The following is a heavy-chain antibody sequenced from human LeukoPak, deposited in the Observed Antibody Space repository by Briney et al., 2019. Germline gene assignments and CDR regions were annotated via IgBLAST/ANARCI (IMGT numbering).Heavy chain of an antibody. J-gene: IGHJ3*02. CDR3: ARGGGTIFGVVPNDAFDI. CDR1: GYTFTGYY. Sequence: ASVKVSCKASGYTFTGYYMHWVRQAPGQGLEWMGWINPSSGGTNYAQKFQGRVTMTRDTSISTAYMELSRLRSDDTAVYYCARGGGTIFGVVPNDAFDIWGQGTMVTVSS. D-gene: IGHD3-3*01. V-gene: IGHV1-2*02. CDR2: INPSSGGT.